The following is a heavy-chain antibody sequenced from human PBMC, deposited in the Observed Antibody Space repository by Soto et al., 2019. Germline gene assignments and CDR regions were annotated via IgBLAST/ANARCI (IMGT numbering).Heavy chain of an antibody. V-gene: IGHV4-59*08. CDR1: GGSVSSYY. Sequence: SETLSLTCTVSGGSVSSYYWSWIRQPPGKGLEWIGYIYYSGSTNYNPSLKSRVTISVDTSKNQFSLKLSSVTAADTAVYYCARNLRIAVRINWFDPWGQGTLVTVSS. CDR3: ARNLRIAVRINWFDP. CDR2: IYYSGST. J-gene: IGHJ5*02. D-gene: IGHD6-19*01.